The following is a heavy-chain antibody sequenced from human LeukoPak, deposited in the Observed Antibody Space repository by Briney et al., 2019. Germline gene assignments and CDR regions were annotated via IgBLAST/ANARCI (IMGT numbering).Heavy chain of an antibody. V-gene: IGHV1-18*04. CDR3: ARSGRGTYYYFDL. CDR1: GYTFTGYY. Sequence: ASVKVSCKASGYTFTGYYMHWVRQAPGQGLEWMGWISGYNGNTNYAQKFLGRVSMTADTSTSTAYMELRSLTSDDTAVYYCARSGRGTYYYFDLWGLGTLLTVSS. CDR2: ISGYNGNT. J-gene: IGHJ4*02. D-gene: IGHD5-12*01.